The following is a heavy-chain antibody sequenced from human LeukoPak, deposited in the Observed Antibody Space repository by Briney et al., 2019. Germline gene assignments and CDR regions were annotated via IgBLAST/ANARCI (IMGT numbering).Heavy chain of an antibody. J-gene: IGHJ4*02. CDR1: RFTFSNYA. Sequence: GGSLRLSCAASRFTFSNYAMNWVRQAPGKGLEWISAISGSGGSTYYADSVKGRFTISRDNSKNTLYLQMNSLRAEDTAVYYCAKGLAATPYDYFDYWGQGTLVTVSS. D-gene: IGHD2-15*01. CDR3: AKGLAATPYDYFDY. V-gene: IGHV3-23*01. CDR2: ISGSGGST.